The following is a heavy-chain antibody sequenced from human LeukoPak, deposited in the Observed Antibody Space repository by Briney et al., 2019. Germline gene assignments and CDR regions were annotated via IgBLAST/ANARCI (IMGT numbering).Heavy chain of an antibody. V-gene: IGHV1-46*01. D-gene: IGHD3-22*01. Sequence: ASVKVSCKASGYTFTSYYIHWVRQAPGQGLEWMGIINPGGGSTSFAQKFQGRLTMTRDTSTSTVYMELSSLRSEDTAVYYCARDTDTSDTIPHYWGQGTLVTVSS. CDR3: ARDTDTSDTIPHY. CDR2: INPGGGST. J-gene: IGHJ4*02. CDR1: GYTFTSYY.